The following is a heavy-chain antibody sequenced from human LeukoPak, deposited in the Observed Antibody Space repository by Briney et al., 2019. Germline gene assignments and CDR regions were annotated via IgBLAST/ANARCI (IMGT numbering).Heavy chain of an antibody. J-gene: IGHJ4*02. Sequence: GESLKISCKGSGYSFTTYWIGWVRQMPGKGLEWMGIIYPGDSDTRYSPSFQGQVTISADKSISTAYLQWSSLKASDTAMYYCARYGCTSSRCFLYYFDYCGQGTLVTGSS. D-gene: IGHD2-2*01. V-gene: IGHV5-51*01. CDR3: ARYGCTSSRCFLYYFDY. CDR2: IYPGDSDT. CDR1: GYSFTTYW.